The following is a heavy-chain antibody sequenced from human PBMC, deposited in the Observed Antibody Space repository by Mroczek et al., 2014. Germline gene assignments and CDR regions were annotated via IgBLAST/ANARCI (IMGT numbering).Heavy chain of an antibody. D-gene: IGHD4-17*01. CDR2: MNPNSGNT. Sequence: VESGAEVKKPGASVKVSCKASGYTFTSYDINWVRQATGQGLEWMGWMNPNSGNTGYAQKFQGRVTMTRNTSISTAYMELSSLRSEDTAVYYCARGNSHDYGDYVKGDYWGQGTLVTVSS. CDR1: GYTFTSYD. J-gene: IGHJ4*02. V-gene: IGHV1-8*01. CDR3: ARGNSHDYGDYVKGDY.